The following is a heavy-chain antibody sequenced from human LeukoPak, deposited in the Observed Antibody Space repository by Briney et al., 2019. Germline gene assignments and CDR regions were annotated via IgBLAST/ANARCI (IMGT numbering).Heavy chain of an antibody. Sequence: ASVKVSCKASGGTFSSYAIRWVRPAPGQGLAWMGRIIPILGIANYAQKFQGRVTITADKSTSTAYMELSSLRSEDTAVYYCARAPPYGGEFDYWGQGTLVTVSS. CDR2: IIPILGIA. D-gene: IGHD2-21*01. CDR1: GGTFSSYA. J-gene: IGHJ4*02. CDR3: ARAPPYGGEFDY. V-gene: IGHV1-69*04.